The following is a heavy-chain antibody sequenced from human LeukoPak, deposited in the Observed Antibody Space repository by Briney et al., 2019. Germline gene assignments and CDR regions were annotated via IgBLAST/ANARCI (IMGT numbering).Heavy chain of an antibody. CDR3: ARDATPTAIHWFDP. CDR2: IYSGGST. Sequence: QTGGSLRLSCAASGFTFSSYAMSWVRQAPGKGLEWVSVIYSGGSTYYADSVKGRFTISRDNSKNTLFLQMNSLRVGDTALYYCARDATPTAIHWFDPWGQGTLVTVSS. V-gene: IGHV3-66*02. CDR1: GFTFSSYA. J-gene: IGHJ5*02. D-gene: IGHD2-2*02.